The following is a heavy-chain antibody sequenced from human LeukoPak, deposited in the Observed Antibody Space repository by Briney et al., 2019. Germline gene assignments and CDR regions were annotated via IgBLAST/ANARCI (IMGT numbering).Heavy chain of an antibody. V-gene: IGHV3-15*01. Sequence: GGSLRLSCVASGFTFTNAWMSWVRQAPGKGLEWVGRIKRKGDAETTDYAAPVKGRFFLSRDDSENTLYLQMYSVQTEDTAVYYSTNDLGLTMIRGVLDPWGQGTLVTVSS. CDR1: GFTFTNAW. D-gene: IGHD3-10*01. CDR2: IKRKGDAETT. CDR3: TNDLGLTMIRGVLDP. J-gene: IGHJ5*02.